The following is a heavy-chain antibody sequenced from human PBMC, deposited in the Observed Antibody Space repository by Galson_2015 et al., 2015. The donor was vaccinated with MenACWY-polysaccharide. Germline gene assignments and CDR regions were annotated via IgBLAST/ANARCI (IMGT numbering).Heavy chain of an antibody. CDR3: AVQSSLFSCGYGY. Sequence: SLRLSCAASGFTFSSYAMSWVRQAPGKGLEWVSAISGSGGSTYYADSVKGRFTISRDNSKNTLYLQMNSLRAEDTAVYYCAVQSSLFSCGYGYWGQGTLVTVSS. CDR2: ISGSGGST. J-gene: IGHJ4*02. CDR1: GFTFSSYA. D-gene: IGHD2-2*01. V-gene: IGHV3-23*01.